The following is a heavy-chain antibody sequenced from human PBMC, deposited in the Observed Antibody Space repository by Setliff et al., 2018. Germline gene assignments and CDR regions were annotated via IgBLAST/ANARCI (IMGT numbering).Heavy chain of an antibody. J-gene: IGHJ6*02. CDR3: ARDRPIAAAGTFIRYYYYYGMDV. CDR1: GGSISSYY. Sequence: LETLSLTCTVSGGSISSYYWSWIRQPPGKGLEWIGYIYYSGSTNYNPSLKSRVTISVDTSKNQFSLKLSSVTAADTAVYYCARDRPIAAAGTFIRYYYYYGMDVWGQGTTVTVSS. CDR2: IYYSGST. V-gene: IGHV4-59*01. D-gene: IGHD6-13*01.